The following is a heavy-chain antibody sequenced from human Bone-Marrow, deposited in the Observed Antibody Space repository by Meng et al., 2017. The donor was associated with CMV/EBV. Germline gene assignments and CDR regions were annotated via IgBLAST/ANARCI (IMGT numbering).Heavy chain of an antibody. V-gene: IGHV4-39*07. J-gene: IGHJ6*01. CDR1: GGSISSSSYY. CDR2: IYYSGST. Sequence: SETLSLTCTVSGGSISSSSYYWGWIRQPPGKGLEWIGSIYYSGSTYYNPSLKSRVTISVDTSKNQFSLKLSSVTAADTAVYYCARLGYCSSTSCYTVYYYGMDVWGQGTTVTGSS. D-gene: IGHD2-2*02. CDR3: ARLGYCSSTSCYTVYYYGMDV.